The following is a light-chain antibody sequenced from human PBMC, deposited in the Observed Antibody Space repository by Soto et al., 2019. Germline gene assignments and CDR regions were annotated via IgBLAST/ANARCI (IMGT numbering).Light chain of an antibody. Sequence: EIVLTQSPGTLSLSPWERATLSCRASQSVSSSYLAWYQQKPGQAPRLLIYDTSYRATGIPARFSGSGSGTDFALTISGLEPEDFAVYYCQQYGSSPVTFGQGTKVDIK. V-gene: IGKV3-20*01. J-gene: IGKJ1*01. CDR1: QSVSSSY. CDR2: DTS. CDR3: QQYGSSPVT.